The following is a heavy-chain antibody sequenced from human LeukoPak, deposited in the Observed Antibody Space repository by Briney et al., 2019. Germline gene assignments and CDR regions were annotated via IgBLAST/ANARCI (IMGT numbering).Heavy chain of an antibody. D-gene: IGHD6-19*01. V-gene: IGHV1-2*02. CDR3: ARGPTEWLEY. CDR2: INPNSGGT. J-gene: IGHJ4*02. Sequence: ASVKVSCKASGGTFSRYAISWVRQAPGQGLEWMGWINPNSGGTNYAQKFQGRVTMTRDTSISTAYMELSRLRSDDTAVYYCARGPTEWLEYWGQGTLVTVSS. CDR1: GGTFSRYA.